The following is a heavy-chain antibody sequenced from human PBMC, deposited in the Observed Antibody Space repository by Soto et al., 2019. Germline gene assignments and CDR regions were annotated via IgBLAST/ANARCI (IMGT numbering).Heavy chain of an antibody. CDR2: IYYSGST. CDR3: ARDLWGYCGTDCYPLDV. Sequence: SETLSLTCSVSGGSISSSSYFWGWIRQPPGKGLEWIGSIYYSGSTYYNPSLKSRVTVSVDTSKNQFSLKLSSVTAADTAVYYCARDLWGYCGTDCYPLDVWGQGTTVTVSS. J-gene: IGHJ6*02. V-gene: IGHV4-39*02. CDR1: GGSISSSSYF. D-gene: IGHD2-21*02.